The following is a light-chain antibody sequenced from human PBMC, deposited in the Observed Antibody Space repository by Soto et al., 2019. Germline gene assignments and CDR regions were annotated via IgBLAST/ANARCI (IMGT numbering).Light chain of an antibody. CDR2: KAS. V-gene: IGKV1-5*03. CDR1: QSISGW. CDR3: QQYNSHSRYT. J-gene: IGKJ2*01. Sequence: DIQMTQSPSTLSASVGDRVTITCRASQSISGWLAWYQHKPGKAPRLLIYKASNLQSGVPSRFSGSGSGTAVTLPIHNLQPDAYATYYCQQYNSHSRYTFGQGTRL.